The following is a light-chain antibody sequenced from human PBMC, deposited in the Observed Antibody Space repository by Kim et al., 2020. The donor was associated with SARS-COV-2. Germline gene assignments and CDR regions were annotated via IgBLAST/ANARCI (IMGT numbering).Light chain of an antibody. J-gene: IGLJ3*02. Sequence: PGQTASISGGGRKIGDKKVNWYQQKQGQAPILVINSDTDRPSGIPGRFSGSNFGNTATLTVRRVEAGDEADYYWQVWDTSSDYPGVFGGGTQLTVL. CDR1: KIGDKK. CDR2: SDT. V-gene: IGLV3-21*01. CDR3: QVWDTSSDYPGV.